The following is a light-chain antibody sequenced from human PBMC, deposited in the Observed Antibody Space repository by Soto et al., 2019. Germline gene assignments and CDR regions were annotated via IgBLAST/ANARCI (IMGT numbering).Light chain of an antibody. V-gene: IGKV3-20*01. CDR1: PSVDSNY. Sequence: EIVLTQSPGTLSLSPGERATLSCRVSPSVDSNYLAWYQQKPGQAPRLLIYGASSRATGIPDRFSGSGSGTDFTLTISRLEPEDFAVFYCQQYGTYPLTFGGGTKVEIK. CDR3: QQYGTYPLT. J-gene: IGKJ4*01. CDR2: GAS.